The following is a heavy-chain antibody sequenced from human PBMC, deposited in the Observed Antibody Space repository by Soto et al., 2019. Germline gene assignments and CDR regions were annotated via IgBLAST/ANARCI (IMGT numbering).Heavy chain of an antibody. D-gene: IGHD5-18*01. V-gene: IGHV3-53*01. CDR1: GFTVSSNY. CDR3: ARADPTARGEAPYYYYYGMDV. Sequence: PGGSLRLSCAASGFTVSSNYMSWVRQAPGKGLEWVSVIYSGGSTYYADSVKGRFTISRDNSKNTLYLQMNSLRAEDTAAYYCARADPTARGEAPYYYYYGMDVWGQGTTVTVSS. CDR2: IYSGGST. J-gene: IGHJ6*02.